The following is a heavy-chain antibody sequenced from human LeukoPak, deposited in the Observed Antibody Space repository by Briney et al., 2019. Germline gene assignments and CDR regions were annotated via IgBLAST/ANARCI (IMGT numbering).Heavy chain of an antibody. D-gene: IGHD6-19*01. CDR1: GFTFTTYT. V-gene: IGHV3-23*01. CDR2: ISGTGGST. J-gene: IGHJ4*02. Sequence: GGSLRLTCAASGFTFTTYTMAWVRQAPGKGLEWVSTISGTGGSTAYADSVKGRFTISRDNSKNTLYLQMNGLRAEDTAIYFCSKHPSTGFYYFDFWGQGTLVTVSS. CDR3: SKHPSTGFYYFDF.